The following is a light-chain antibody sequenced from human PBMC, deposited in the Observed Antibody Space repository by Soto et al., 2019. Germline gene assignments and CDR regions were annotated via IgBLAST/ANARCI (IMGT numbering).Light chain of an antibody. CDR1: QSISTW. Sequence: DIQMTQSPSTLSASVGDRVTITCRASQSISTWLAWYQQKPGKAPKLLIYKASSLESGVPSRFSGSGSGTEFTPTISSLQPDDFAAYYCQHYNSYSTFGQGTNVEIK. CDR3: QHYNSYST. CDR2: KAS. J-gene: IGKJ1*01. V-gene: IGKV1-5*03.